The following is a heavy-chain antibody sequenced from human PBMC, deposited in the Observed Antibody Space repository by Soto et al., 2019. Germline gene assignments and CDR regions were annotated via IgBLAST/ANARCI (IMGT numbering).Heavy chain of an antibody. V-gene: IGHV1-69*08. CDR2: IIPALGTA. J-gene: IGHJ2*01. D-gene: IGHD4-17*01. CDR1: GGTFSSHT. Sequence: QDQLVQSGAEVKKPGSSVKVSCKASGGTFSSHTFSWVRQAPGLGLEWMGRIIPALGTATYAQKFQGRVTITADESATTVYMELNSLRSEDTAVYYCARPDFGDYWYFDLWGRGTLVTVSS. CDR3: ARPDFGDYWYFDL.